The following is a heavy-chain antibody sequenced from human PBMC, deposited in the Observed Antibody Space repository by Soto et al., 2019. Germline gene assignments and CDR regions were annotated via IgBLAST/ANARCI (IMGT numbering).Heavy chain of an antibody. D-gene: IGHD4-17*01. CDR3: ARHDYGDYYFDY. V-gene: IGHV2-5*02. J-gene: IGHJ4*02. CDR2: IYWDDDK. Sequence: GLDLEWLALIYWDDDKRYSPSLKSRLTITKDTSKNQVVLTMTNMDPVDTATYYCARHDYGDYYFDYWGQGTLVTVSS.